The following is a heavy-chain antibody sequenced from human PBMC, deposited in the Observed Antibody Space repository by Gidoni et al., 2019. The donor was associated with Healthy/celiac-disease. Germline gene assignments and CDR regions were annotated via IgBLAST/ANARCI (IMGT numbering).Heavy chain of an antibody. CDR1: GFTFRDYY. CDR3: ARDGDSSSSVYYYYYGMDV. D-gene: IGHD6-6*01. Sequence: QVQLVEPGGGLVKPGGSLRLSCAASGFTFRDYYMSWIRQAPGKGLEWVSYISSSGSTIYYADSVKGRFTISRDNAKNSLYLQMNSLRAEDTAVYYCARDGDSSSSVYYYYYGMDVWGQGTTVTVSS. CDR2: ISSSGSTI. J-gene: IGHJ6*02. V-gene: IGHV3-11*01.